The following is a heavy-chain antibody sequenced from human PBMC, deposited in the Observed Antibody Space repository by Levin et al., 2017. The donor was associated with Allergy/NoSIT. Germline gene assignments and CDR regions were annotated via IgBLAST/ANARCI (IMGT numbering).Heavy chain of an antibody. V-gene: IGHV1-24*01. CDR1: GYTLTELS. CDR2: FDPEDGET. Sequence: GESLKISCKVSGYTLTELSMHWVRQAPGKGLEWMGGFDPEDGETIYAQKFQGRVTMTEDTSTDTAYMELSSLRSEDTAVYYCATGPNYYDSSGFQHWGQGTLVTVSS. D-gene: IGHD3-22*01. J-gene: IGHJ1*01. CDR3: ATGPNYYDSSGFQH.